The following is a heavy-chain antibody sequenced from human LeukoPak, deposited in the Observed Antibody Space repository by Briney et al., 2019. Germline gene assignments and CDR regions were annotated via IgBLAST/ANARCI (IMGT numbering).Heavy chain of an antibody. Sequence: GRSLRLSCAASGFTFSSYAMHWVRQALGKGLEWVAVISYDGSNKNYADSVKGRFTISRDNSKNTLYLQMNSLRAEDTAVYYCARGPLQLGYCSSTSCYLPIDYWGQGTLVTVSS. CDR2: ISYDGSNK. D-gene: IGHD2-2*01. CDR3: ARGPLQLGYCSSTSCYLPIDY. V-gene: IGHV3-30-3*01. J-gene: IGHJ4*02. CDR1: GFTFSSYA.